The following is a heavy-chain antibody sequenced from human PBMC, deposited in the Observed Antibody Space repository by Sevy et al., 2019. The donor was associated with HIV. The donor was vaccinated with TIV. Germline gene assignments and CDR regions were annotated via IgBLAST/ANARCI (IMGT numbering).Heavy chain of an antibody. CDR2: IYGSAGVT. CDR3: AGGRFDSNCSFEAFDI. V-gene: IGHV3-23*01. Sequence: GGSLRLSCAASGITFSGYAMNWVRQAPGKGLDWVSTIYGSAGVTYYADSVKGRFTISRDNSKNTLFLQMNNLRAEDTAVIYWAGGRFDSNCSFEAFDIWGRGTLVTVSS. D-gene: IGHD4-4*01. J-gene: IGHJ3*02. CDR1: GITFSGYA.